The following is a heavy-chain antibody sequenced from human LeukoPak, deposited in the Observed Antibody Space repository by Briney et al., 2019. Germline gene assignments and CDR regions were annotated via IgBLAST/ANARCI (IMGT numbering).Heavy chain of an antibody. Sequence: GGSLRLSCAASGFTFSSYSMNWVRQAPGKGLEWVSSISSSSYIYYADSVKGRLTISRDNAKNSLYLQMNSLRAEDTAVYYCAKSYYYDSSGPPDAFDIWGQGTMVTVSS. D-gene: IGHD3-22*01. J-gene: IGHJ3*02. V-gene: IGHV3-21*01. CDR3: AKSYYYDSSGPPDAFDI. CDR1: GFTFSSYS. CDR2: ISSSSYI.